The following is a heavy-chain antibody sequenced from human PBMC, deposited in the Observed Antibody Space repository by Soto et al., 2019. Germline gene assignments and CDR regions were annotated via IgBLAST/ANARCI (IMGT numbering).Heavy chain of an antibody. Sequence: PGGSLRLSCAASGFTFSSYGMHWVRQAPGKGLEWVAVIWYDGSNKYYADSVKGRFTISRDNSKNTLYLQMNSLRAEDTAVYYCASNYYDSSGYYYVDAFDIWGQGTMVTVSS. CDR1: GFTFSSYG. CDR2: IWYDGSNK. V-gene: IGHV3-33*01. D-gene: IGHD3-22*01. CDR3: ASNYYDSSGYYYVDAFDI. J-gene: IGHJ3*02.